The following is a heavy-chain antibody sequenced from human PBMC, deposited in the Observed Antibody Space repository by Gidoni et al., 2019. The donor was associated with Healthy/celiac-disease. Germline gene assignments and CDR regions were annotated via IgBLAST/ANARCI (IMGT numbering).Heavy chain of an antibody. D-gene: IGHD1-26*01. CDR3: AKDPSGGLAWYFDY. J-gene: IGHJ4*02. CDR1: GFTFSSYG. Sequence: QVQLVESGGGVVQPGRSLRLSCAASGFTFSSYGMHWGRQAPGKGLEGVAVISYDGSNKYYADSVKGRFTISRDNSKNTLYLQMNSLRAEDTAVYYCAKDPSGGLAWYFDYWGQGTLVTVSS. V-gene: IGHV3-30*18. CDR2: ISYDGSNK.